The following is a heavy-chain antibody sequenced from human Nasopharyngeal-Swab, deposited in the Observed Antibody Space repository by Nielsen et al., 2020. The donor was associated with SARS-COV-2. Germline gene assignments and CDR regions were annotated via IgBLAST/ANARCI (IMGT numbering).Heavy chain of an antibody. D-gene: IGHD5-24*01. CDR3: AREGRDGAVSS. J-gene: IGHJ5*02. Sequence: GESLKISCAASGFTFSTYAMTWVRQAPGKGLEWVSSISSSSSYIYYADSVKGRFTISRDNAKNSLYLQMNSLRAEDTAVYFCAREGRDGAVSSCGQGTLVTVSS. CDR1: GFTFSTYA. CDR2: ISSSSSYI. V-gene: IGHV3-21*01.